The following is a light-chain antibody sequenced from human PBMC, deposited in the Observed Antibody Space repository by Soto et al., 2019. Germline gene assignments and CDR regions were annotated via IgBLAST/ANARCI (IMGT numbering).Light chain of an antibody. J-gene: IGKJ1*01. CDR2: GTS. V-gene: IGKV3-20*01. CDR3: PQYGNSRWP. CDR1: QSVSSSY. Sequence: EIVLTQSPDTLSLSPGERATLSCRASQSVSSSYLAWYQQTPGQAPRLLIYGTSKRATGIPDRFSGSGSGTDFTLTISRLEPEDFAVYYCPQYGNSRWPFGQGTKVEIK.